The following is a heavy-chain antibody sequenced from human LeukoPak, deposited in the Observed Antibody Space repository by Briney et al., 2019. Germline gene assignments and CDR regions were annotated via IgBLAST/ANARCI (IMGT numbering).Heavy chain of an antibody. Sequence: ASVKVSCKASGYTFTSYYMHWVRQAPGQGLEWMGIINPSGGSTSYAQKFQGRVTMTRDTATSTVYMELSSLRSEDTAVYYCARDSPGGRTDYWGQGTLVTVSS. V-gene: IGHV1-46*01. J-gene: IGHJ4*02. D-gene: IGHD1-26*01. CDR3: ARDSPGGRTDY. CDR1: GYTFTSYY. CDR2: INPSGGST.